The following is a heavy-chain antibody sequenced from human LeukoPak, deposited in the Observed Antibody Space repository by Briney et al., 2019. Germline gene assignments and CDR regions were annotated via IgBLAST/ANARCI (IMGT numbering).Heavy chain of an antibody. CDR1: GGSISSYY. D-gene: IGHD6-19*01. Sequence: SETLSLACTVSGGSISSYYWSWIRQPPGKGLEWIGYIYYSGSTNYNPSLKSRVTILVDTSKNQFSLKLSSVTAADTAVYYCARHDSGWFGLDYWGQGTLVTVSS. CDR3: ARHDSGWFGLDY. CDR2: IYYSGST. J-gene: IGHJ4*02. V-gene: IGHV4-59*08.